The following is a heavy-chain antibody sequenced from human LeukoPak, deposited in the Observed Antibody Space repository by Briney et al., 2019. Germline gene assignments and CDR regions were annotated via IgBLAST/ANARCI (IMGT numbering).Heavy chain of an antibody. CDR3: TIVGADHGFDY. Sequence: GGSLRLSCAASGFTFSSYSINWVRQAPGKGLEWVSSISSSSSYIYYADSVKGRFTISRDNAKNSLYLQMNSLRAEDTAVYYCTIVGADHGFDYWGQGTLVTVSS. J-gene: IGHJ4*02. CDR1: GFTFSSYS. D-gene: IGHD1-26*01. V-gene: IGHV3-21*01. CDR2: ISSSSSYI.